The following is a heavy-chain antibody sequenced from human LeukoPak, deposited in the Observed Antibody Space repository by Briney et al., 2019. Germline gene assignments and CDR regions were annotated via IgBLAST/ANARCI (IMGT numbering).Heavy chain of an antibody. CDR3: ARVTGYMIEDYFDY. CDR1: GGSISSTTYY. CDR2: IYYSGST. V-gene: IGHV4-61*05. Sequence: SETLSLTCTVSGGSISSTTYYWGWIRQPPGKGLEWIGYIYYSGSTNYNPSLKSRVTISVDTSKNQFSLRLSSMTAADTAVYYCARVTGYMIEDYFDYWGQGTLVTVSS. J-gene: IGHJ4*02. D-gene: IGHD3-22*01.